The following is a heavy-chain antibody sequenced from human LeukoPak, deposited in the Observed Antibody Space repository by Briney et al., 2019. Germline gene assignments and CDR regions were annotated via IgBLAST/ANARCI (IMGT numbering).Heavy chain of an antibody. CDR1: GGSFSGYY. J-gene: IGHJ6*02. Sequence: RTSETLSLTCAVYGGSFSGYYWSWIRQPPGKGLEWTGEINHSGSTNYNPSLKSRVTISVDTSKNQFSLKLSSVTAADTAVYYCARGIYDDILTGYYTSYYYGMDVWGQGTTVTVSS. V-gene: IGHV4-34*01. CDR2: INHSGST. D-gene: IGHD3-9*01. CDR3: ARGIYDDILTGYYTSYYYGMDV.